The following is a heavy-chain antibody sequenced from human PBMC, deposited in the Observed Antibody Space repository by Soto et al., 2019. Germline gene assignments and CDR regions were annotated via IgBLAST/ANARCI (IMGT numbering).Heavy chain of an antibody. CDR1: GGSISRYY. V-gene: IGHV4-59*01. CDR2: MYNTGST. Sequence: ETLSLTCAVSGGSISRYYWSWIRQPPGKGLEWIGYMYNTGSTVYNPSFKSRVTISVDTSKNQFSLKLNSVTAADTAVYYCARDLWGYCGTDCYPLDVWGQGTTVTVSS. D-gene: IGHD2-21*02. J-gene: IGHJ6*02. CDR3: ARDLWGYCGTDCYPLDV.